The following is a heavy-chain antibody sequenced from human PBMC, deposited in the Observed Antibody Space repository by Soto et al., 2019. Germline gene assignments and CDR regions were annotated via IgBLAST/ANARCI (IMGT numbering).Heavy chain of an antibody. CDR1: GGSFSGYY. D-gene: IGHD2-2*01. CDR2: INHSGST. J-gene: IGHJ6*02. V-gene: IGHV4-34*01. CDR3: ARGKPRYRSSTSCYSHYYHYGMDV. Sequence: SETLSLTCAVYGGSFSGYYWSWIRQPPGKGLEWIGEINHSGSTNYNPSLKSRVTISVDTSKNRFSLKLSSVTAADTAVYYCARGKPRYRSSTSCYSHYYHYGMDVWGQGTTVTVSS.